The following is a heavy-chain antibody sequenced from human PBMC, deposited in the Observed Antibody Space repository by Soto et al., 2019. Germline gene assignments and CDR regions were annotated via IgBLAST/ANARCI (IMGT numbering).Heavy chain of an antibody. Sequence: ASVKVSYKASGYTFTSYGISWVRQAPGQGLEWMGWISAYNGNTNYAQKLQGRVTMTTDTSTSTAYMELRSLRSDDTAVYYCARDLGGGSWSPVGYWGQGTLVTVSS. CDR1: GYTFTSYG. J-gene: IGHJ4*02. V-gene: IGHV1-18*01. CDR2: ISAYNGNT. CDR3: ARDLGGGSWSPVGY. D-gene: IGHD2-15*01.